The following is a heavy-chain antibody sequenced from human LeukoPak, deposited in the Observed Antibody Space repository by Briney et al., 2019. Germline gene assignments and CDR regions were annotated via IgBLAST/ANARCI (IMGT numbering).Heavy chain of an antibody. Sequence: GGSLRLSCAASGFSFITYGIHWVRQAPGKGLEWVAFIRYDGSNRFYADSVRGRFTISRDNSKNTVYLQMNGLRAEDTAVYYCAKDRSMTTVTPFDNWGQGTLVAVSS. J-gene: IGHJ4*02. CDR1: GFSFITYG. V-gene: IGHV3-30*02. D-gene: IGHD4-17*01. CDR2: IRYDGSNR. CDR3: AKDRSMTTVTPFDN.